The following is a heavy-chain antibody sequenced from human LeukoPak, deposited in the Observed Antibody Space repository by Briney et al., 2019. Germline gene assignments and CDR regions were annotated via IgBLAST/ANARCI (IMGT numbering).Heavy chain of an antibody. J-gene: IGHJ4*02. V-gene: IGHV3-23*01. CDR1: GFTFSNYA. CDR3: AKDPVGSGRPRYYFDY. CDR2: ISGSGAST. D-gene: IGHD3-10*01. Sequence: GGSLRLSCAASGFTFSNYAMSWVRQAPGKGLEWVSVISGSGASTKSADSVKGRFTMSRDNSKNTLYLQMNSLRAEDTAVYYCAKDPVGSGRPRYYFDYWGQGTLVTVSS.